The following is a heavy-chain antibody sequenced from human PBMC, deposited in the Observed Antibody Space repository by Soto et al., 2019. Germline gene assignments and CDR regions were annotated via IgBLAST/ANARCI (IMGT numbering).Heavy chain of an antibody. V-gene: IGHV3-7*01. CDR3: ARATYYDFWSGRNWFDP. J-gene: IGHJ5*02. D-gene: IGHD3-3*01. Sequence: PVGSLRLSCAASGFTFSSYWMSWVRQAPGKGLEWVANIKQDGSEKYYVGSVKGRFTISRDNAKNSLYLQINSLRAEDTAVYYCARATYYDFWSGRNWFDPWGQGTLVTVSS. CDR1: GFTFSSYW. CDR2: IKQDGSEK.